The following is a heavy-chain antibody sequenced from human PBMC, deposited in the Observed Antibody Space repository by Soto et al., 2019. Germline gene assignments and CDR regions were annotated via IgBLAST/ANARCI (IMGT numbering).Heavy chain of an antibody. J-gene: IGHJ2*01. CDR3: AREVPHDYGVIYWYFDL. V-gene: IGHV3-21*01. D-gene: IGHD4-17*01. CDR1: GFTFSSYS. CDR2: ISSSSSYI. Sequence: PGGSLRLSCAASGFTFSSYSMNWVRQAPGKGLEWVSSISSSSSYIYYADSVKGRFTISRDNAKNSLYLQMNSLRAEDTAVYYCAREVPHDYGVIYWYFDLWGRGTLVTGSS.